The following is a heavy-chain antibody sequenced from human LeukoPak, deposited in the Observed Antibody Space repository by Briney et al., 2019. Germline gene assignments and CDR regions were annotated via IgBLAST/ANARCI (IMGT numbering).Heavy chain of an antibody. J-gene: IGHJ4*02. CDR1: GFTFSNAW. V-gene: IGHV3-21*01. D-gene: IGHD6-13*01. CDR3: ARALRGSSSFFFDY. Sequence: GGSLRLSCAASGFTFSNAWMSWVRQAPGKGLEWVSSISSSGSYIYYADSVKGRITISRDNAKNSLYLQMNSLRAEDTAVYYCARALRGSSSFFFDYWGPGTLVTVSS. CDR2: ISSSGSYI.